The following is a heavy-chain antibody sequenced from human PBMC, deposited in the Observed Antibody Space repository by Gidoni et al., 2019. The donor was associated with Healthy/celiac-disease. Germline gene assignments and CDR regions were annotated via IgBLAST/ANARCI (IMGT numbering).Heavy chain of an antibody. D-gene: IGHD3-22*01. J-gene: IGHJ4*02. Sequence: QVQLVQSGAEVKKPGASVKVSCKASGYTFTSYYMHWVRQAPGQGLEWMGIINPSGGSTSYAQKFQGRVTMTRDTSTSTVYMELSSLRSEDTAVYYCARDQQTYYYDSSGTKGFDYWGQGTLVTVSS. V-gene: IGHV1-46*01. CDR1: GYTFTSYY. CDR3: ARDQQTYYYDSSGTKGFDY. CDR2: INPSGGST.